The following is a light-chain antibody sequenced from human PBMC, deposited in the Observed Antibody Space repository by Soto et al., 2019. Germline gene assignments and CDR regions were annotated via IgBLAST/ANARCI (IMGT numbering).Light chain of an antibody. J-gene: IGKJ5*01. CDR3: QQRSNWIT. CDR1: QNVDSNY. CDR2: GAS. Sequence: EIVLTQSPGTLSLSPGERATVSCRASQNVDSNYLAWYQQKPGQAPRIIIFGASGRATGIPDRFSGSGSGTDFTLTISRLEPEDFAVYYCQQRSNWITFGQGTRLEIK. V-gene: IGKV3D-20*02.